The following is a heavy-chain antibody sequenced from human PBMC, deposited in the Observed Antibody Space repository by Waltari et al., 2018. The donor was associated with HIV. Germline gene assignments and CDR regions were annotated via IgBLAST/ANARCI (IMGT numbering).Heavy chain of an antibody. Sequence: QLQLQESGPGLVKPSETLSLTCTVSGGSISSSSYYWGWIRQPPGKGLEWIGSIYYSGSTYYNPSLKSRVTISVDTSKNQFSLKLSSVTAADTAVYYCARVPESSRFFDYWGQGTLVTVSS. J-gene: IGHJ4*02. CDR3: ARVPESSRFFDY. D-gene: IGHD6-13*01. V-gene: IGHV4-39*07. CDR2: IYYSGST. CDR1: GGSISSSSYY.